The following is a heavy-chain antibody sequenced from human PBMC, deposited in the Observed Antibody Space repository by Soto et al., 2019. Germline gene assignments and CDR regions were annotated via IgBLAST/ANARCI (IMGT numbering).Heavy chain of an antibody. CDR3: ARGTRPYYYYGMDV. D-gene: IGHD6-25*01. CDR2: ISAYNGNT. Sequence: ASVKVSCKASGYTFSSYGISWVRQAPGQGLEWMGWISAYNGNTNYAQKLQGRVTMTTDTSTSTAYMELRRLRSDDTAVYYCARGTRPYYYYGMDVWGQGTTVTVSS. V-gene: IGHV1-18*01. CDR1: GYTFSSYG. J-gene: IGHJ6*02.